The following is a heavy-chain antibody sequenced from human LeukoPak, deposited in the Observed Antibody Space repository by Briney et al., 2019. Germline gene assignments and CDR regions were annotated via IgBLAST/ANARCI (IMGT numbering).Heavy chain of an antibody. Sequence: GESLKISCKGSGYSFTSYWIAWVRQTPGKGLEWMGIIYPGDSDTTYSPSSQGQVTISVDKSISTAYLLWSSLKASDTAMYYCARRVLDYGVETFEYWGQGTLVTVSS. CDR1: GYSFTSYW. D-gene: IGHD4-17*01. CDR2: IYPGDSDT. J-gene: IGHJ4*02. V-gene: IGHV5-51*01. CDR3: ARRVLDYGVETFEY.